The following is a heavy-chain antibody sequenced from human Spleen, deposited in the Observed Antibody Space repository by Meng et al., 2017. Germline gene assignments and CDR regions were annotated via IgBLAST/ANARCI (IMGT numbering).Heavy chain of an antibody. CDR1: GGSISTSGYY. CDR3: VRSSGWVRTGFDP. J-gene: IGHJ5*02. Sequence: QPQLQESGPGLVKPSEALSLTSSVSGGSISTSGYYWGWIRQPPGKGLEWIGSIGHSGTTYYTPSLRRRVTVSIDTSKNQFSLEVTSVTAADTAVYYCVRSSGWVRTGFDPWGQGTLVTVSS. D-gene: IGHD6-19*01. CDR2: IGHSGTT. V-gene: IGHV4-39*01.